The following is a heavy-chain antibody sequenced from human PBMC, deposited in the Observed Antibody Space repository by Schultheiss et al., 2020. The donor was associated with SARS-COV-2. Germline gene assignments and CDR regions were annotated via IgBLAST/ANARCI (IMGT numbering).Heavy chain of an antibody. CDR2: MNPNSGNT. Sequence: ASVKVSCKASGGTFSSYAISWVRQAPGQGLEWMGWMNPNSGNTGYAQKFQGRVTMTRNTSISTAYMELSSLRSEDTAVYYCARGDDQLLLDYYYYYGMDVWGQGTTVTVSS. D-gene: IGHD2-2*01. V-gene: IGHV1-8*02. CDR3: ARGDDQLLLDYYYYYGMDV. J-gene: IGHJ6*02. CDR1: GGTFSSYA.